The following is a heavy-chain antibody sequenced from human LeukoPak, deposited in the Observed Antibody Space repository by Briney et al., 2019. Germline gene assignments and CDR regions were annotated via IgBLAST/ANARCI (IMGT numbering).Heavy chain of an antibody. Sequence: SETLSLTCTVSGGSISSYYWSWIRQPAGKGLEWIGRIYTSGSTNYNPSLKSRVTMSVDTSKNQFSLKLSPVTAADTAVYYCARANSSSWYPTAYYFDYWGQGTLVTVSS. J-gene: IGHJ4*02. V-gene: IGHV4-4*07. CDR3: ARANSSSWYPTAYYFDY. D-gene: IGHD6-13*01. CDR2: IYTSGST. CDR1: GGSISSYY.